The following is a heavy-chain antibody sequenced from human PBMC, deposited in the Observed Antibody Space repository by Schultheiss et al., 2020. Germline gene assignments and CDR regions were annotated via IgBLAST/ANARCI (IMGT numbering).Heavy chain of an antibody. CDR2: IWYDGSNK. J-gene: IGHJ6*02. V-gene: IGHV3-33*08. D-gene: IGHD6-6*01. Sequence: WGSLRLSCAASGFTFSSYIMNWVRQAPGKGLEWVAVIWYDGSNKYYADSVKGRFTISRDNSKNTLYLQMNSLRAEDTAVYYCANAGDNMAGRPDYYYYGMDVWGQGTTVTVSS. CDR1: GFTFSSYI. CDR3: ANAGDNMAGRPDYYYYGMDV.